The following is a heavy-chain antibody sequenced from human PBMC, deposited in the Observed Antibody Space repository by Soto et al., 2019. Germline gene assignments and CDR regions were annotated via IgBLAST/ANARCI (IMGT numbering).Heavy chain of an antibody. Sequence: QVQLVESGGGVVQPGRSLRLSCVASGLTLSGYAMHWVRQAPGKGLEWLTVISYDGSRDYYADSVKGRFTVSRDNSENTRYLQMNRLGPEDTAVYYCAARTYDSSGFHFWGQGTTVTVSS. CDR3: AARTYDSSGFHF. J-gene: IGHJ3*01. CDR2: ISYDGSRD. D-gene: IGHD3-22*01. V-gene: IGHV3-30-3*01. CDR1: GLTLSGYA.